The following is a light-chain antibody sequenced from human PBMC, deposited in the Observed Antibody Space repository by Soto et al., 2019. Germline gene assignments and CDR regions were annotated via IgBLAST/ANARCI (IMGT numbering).Light chain of an antibody. V-gene: IGKV1-5*01. CDR1: QSISSF. J-gene: IGKJ1*01. CDR3: QHYNSYSEV. Sequence: DIQMTHSPSSLSASVGDRVTITFRASQSISSFLTLYQQKAGKAPKLLIYAASSLQSGVPSRFSGSGSGTEFTLTISSLQPDDFATYYCQHYNSYSEVFGQGTKVDIK. CDR2: AAS.